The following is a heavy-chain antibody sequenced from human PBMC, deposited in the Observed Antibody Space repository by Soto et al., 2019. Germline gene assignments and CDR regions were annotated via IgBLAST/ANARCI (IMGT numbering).Heavy chain of an antibody. CDR1: GYSISSGYY. CDR3: ARENSSGWGFDY. CDR2: IYHSGST. Sequence: PSETLSLTCAVSGYSISSGYYWGWIWQPPGKGLEWIGSIYHSGSTYYNPSLKSRVTISVDTSKNQFSLKLSSVTAADTAVYYCARENSSGWGFDYWGQGTLVTVSS. V-gene: IGHV4-38-2*02. J-gene: IGHJ4*02. D-gene: IGHD6-25*01.